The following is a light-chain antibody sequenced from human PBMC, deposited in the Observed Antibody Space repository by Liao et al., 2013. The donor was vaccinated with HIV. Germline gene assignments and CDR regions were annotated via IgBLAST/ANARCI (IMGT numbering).Light chain of an antibody. CDR1: ALPKQY. Sequence: SYELTRPPSVSVSPGQTARITCSGDALPKQYAHWYQQKPGQAPVLVICKDSERPSGIPERFSGSSSGTTVTLTISGVRAEDEADYYCQSTDSSGAWVFGGGTKLTVL. J-gene: IGLJ3*02. CDR3: QSTDSSGAWV. CDR2: KDS. V-gene: IGLV3-25*03.